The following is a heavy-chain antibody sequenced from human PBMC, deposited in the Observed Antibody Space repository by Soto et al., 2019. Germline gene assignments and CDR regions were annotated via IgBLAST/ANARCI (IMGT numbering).Heavy chain of an antibody. J-gene: IGHJ4*02. CDR2: IYHSGST. D-gene: IGHD2-15*01. CDR1: GGSISSGGYS. V-gene: IGHV4-30-2*01. Sequence: SDTLSLTCAVSGGSISSGGYSWSWIRQPPGKGLEWIGYIYHSGSTYYNPSLKSRVTILVDRSKNQFSLKLSSVTAADTAVYYCARGEVVALGYWGQGTLVTVYS. CDR3: ARGEVVALGY.